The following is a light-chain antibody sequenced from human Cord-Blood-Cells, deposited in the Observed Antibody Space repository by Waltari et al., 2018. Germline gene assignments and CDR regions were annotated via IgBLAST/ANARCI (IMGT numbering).Light chain of an antibody. J-gene: IGKJ2*03. V-gene: IGKV3-20*01. Sequence: ENVLPQSPGTLSLSPGERPTLSCRASQSVSSSYLACYQHKPGQAPRLLIYGASSRSTGIPDRFSGSESGTDFTLTSSRLEPEDFAVYYCQQYGSSPLYSFGQGTKLEIK. CDR3: QQYGSSPLYS. CDR1: QSVSSSY. CDR2: GAS.